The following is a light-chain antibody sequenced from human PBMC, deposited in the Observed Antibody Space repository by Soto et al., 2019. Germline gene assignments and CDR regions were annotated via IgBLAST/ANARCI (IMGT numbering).Light chain of an antibody. J-gene: IGKJ5*01. Sequence: EVVMTQSPSTLSVSPVERATLSCRASQSVSSYLAWYQQKPGHAPKLLIYVASTRATGITSRFSGSGSGTEFNLTISSLQSEDFALYYCQQCSDWPLLTFGHGTRLEIK. CDR2: VAS. CDR1: QSVSSY. CDR3: QQCSDWPLLT. V-gene: IGKV3-15*01.